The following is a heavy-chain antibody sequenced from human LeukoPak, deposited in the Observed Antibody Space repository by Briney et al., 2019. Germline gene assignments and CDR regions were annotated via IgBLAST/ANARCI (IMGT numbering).Heavy chain of an antibody. Sequence: PGGSLRLSCATSGFTFNNFGMHWVRQPPGKGLEWVAFIRYDESDEYYTDSVKGRFTISRDNSKNTLYLQMNSLRAEDTAVYYCAKDTAAGIVVDAFDIWGQGTMVTVSS. D-gene: IGHD6-13*01. J-gene: IGHJ3*02. CDR2: IRYDESDE. CDR1: GFTFNNFG. V-gene: IGHV3-30*02. CDR3: AKDTAAGIVVDAFDI.